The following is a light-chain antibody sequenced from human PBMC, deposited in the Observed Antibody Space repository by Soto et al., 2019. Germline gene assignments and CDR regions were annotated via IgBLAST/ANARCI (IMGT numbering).Light chain of an antibody. J-gene: IGKJ1*01. CDR1: QTVTNY. Sequence: EIVMTQSPSTLSLSHGERATLSCRASQTVTNYLDWYQQKPGQAPMLLIYESSNRATDIAARFSGSGSGTDYTLNISSQEPEYAAVYYCQHHSNWPKTFGQGTKVDIK. CDR2: ESS. CDR3: QHHSNWPKT. V-gene: IGKV3-11*01.